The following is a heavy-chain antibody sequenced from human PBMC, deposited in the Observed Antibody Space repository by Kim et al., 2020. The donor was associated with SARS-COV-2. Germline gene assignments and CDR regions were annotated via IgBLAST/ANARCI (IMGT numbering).Heavy chain of an antibody. V-gene: IGHV4-31*03. CDR1: GASVSSRGYY. D-gene: IGHD1-7*01. J-gene: IGHJ5*01. Sequence: SETLSLTCTVSGASVSSRGYYWSWIRQHPKTGLEWIGYIYYNGNTYYNPSLESRVSISIDTSKNHVSLTLNSVIAADTAVYYCARGFNADPTTPEDSWG. CDR3: ARGFNADPTTPEDS. CDR2: IYYNGNT.